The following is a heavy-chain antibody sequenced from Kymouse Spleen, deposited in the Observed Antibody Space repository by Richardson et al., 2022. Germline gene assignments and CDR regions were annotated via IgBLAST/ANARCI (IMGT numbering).Heavy chain of an antibody. V-gene: IGHV4-31*03. CDR1: GGSISSGGYY. Sequence: QVQLQESGPGLVKPSQTLSLTCTVSGGSISSGGYYWSWIRQHPGKGLEWIGYIYYSGSTYYNPSLKSRVTISVDTSKNQFSLKLSSVTAADTAVYYCARKVHDILTGYVDYYYYYGMDVWGQGTTVTVSS. CDR2: IYYSGST. D-gene: IGHD3-9*01. J-gene: IGHJ6*02. CDR3: ARKVHDILTGYVDYYYYYGMDV.